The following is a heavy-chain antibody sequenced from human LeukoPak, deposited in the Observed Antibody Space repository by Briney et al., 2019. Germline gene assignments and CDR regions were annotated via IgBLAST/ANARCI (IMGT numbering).Heavy chain of an antibody. CDR1: GFTFSSYS. J-gene: IGHJ5*02. CDR3: ARDYQVVPAANQLDWFDP. V-gene: IGHV3-21*01. CDR2: ISSSSSYI. D-gene: IGHD2-2*01. Sequence: GGSLRLSCAASGFTFSSYSMNWVRQAPGKGLEWVSSISSSSSYIYYAASVKGRFTISRDNAKNSLYLQMNSLRAEDTAVYYCARDYQVVPAANQLDWFDPWGQGTLVTVSS.